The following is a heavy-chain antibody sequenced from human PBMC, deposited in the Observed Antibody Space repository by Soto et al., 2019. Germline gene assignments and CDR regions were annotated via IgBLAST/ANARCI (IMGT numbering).Heavy chain of an antibody. CDR1: GFTFSNYY. J-gene: IGHJ6*02. D-gene: IGHD2-2*01. CDR2: INSDESST. CDR3: AREYPNTSGYYYYGMDV. V-gene: IGHV3-74*01. Sequence: GGSLRLSCAASGFTFSNYYMHWVRQAPGKGLVWVSRINSDESSTSYADSVKGRFTISRDNAKNTLYLQMNSLRAEDTAVYYCAREYPNTSGYYYYGMDVWGQGTTVTVSS.